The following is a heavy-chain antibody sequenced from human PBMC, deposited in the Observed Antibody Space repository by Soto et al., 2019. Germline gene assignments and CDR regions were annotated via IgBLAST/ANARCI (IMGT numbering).Heavy chain of an antibody. CDR2: INDSGSS. CDR3: ARGLLLWFGELSRRGGYYYYMDV. V-gene: IGHV4-34*01. D-gene: IGHD3-10*01. Sequence: QVQLQQRGAGLLKPSETLSLTCAVYGGSFSGYYWSWIRQPPGKGLEWIGEINDSGSSNYNPSLKSRVTISVDTPKNQFSLKLSSVTAADTAVYYCARGLLLWFGELSRRGGYYYYMDVWGKGTMVTVSS. J-gene: IGHJ6*03. CDR1: GGSFSGYY.